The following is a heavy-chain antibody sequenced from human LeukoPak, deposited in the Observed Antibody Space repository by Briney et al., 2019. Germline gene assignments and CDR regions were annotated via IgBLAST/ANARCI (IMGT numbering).Heavy chain of an antibody. CDR2: VKSKTDGGTT. CDR1: GFTFGDAW. D-gene: IGHD1-7*01. Sequence: GGSLRLSCVASGFTFGDAWMSWVRQAPGKGLEWVGRVKSKTDGGTTDYPAPIKDRFTVSRDDSKNTLYLQMNSLKTEDTAVYYCTTEYNWNYVHWGQGTLVTVSS. CDR3: TTEYNWNYVH. V-gene: IGHV3-15*01. J-gene: IGHJ4*01.